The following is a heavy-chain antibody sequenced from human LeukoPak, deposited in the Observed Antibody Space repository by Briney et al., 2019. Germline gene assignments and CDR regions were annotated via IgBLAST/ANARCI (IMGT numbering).Heavy chain of an antibody. Sequence: SETLSLTCTISGGSISSYYWSWIRQPPGKGLEWIGYIYYSGSTNYNPSLKSRVTISVDTSKNQFSLKLSSVTAADTAVYYCATIGYGVVAAFVSYWGQGTLVTVSS. CDR2: IYYSGST. CDR3: ATIGYGVVAAFVSY. D-gene: IGHD2-15*01. V-gene: IGHV4-59*01. CDR1: GGSISSYY. J-gene: IGHJ4*02.